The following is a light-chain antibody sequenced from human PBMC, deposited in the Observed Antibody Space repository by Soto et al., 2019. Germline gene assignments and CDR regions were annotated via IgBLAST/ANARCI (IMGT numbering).Light chain of an antibody. CDR3: CSFARTSSFYA. J-gene: IGLJ1*01. CDR2: EGD. V-gene: IGLV2-23*01. Sequence: QSVLTQPASVSGSPGQSITISCSGTSSDVGGSNLVSWYQQHPGKAPKLIIFEGDRRPSGVSGRFSGSKSGNTASLTISGLQAEDEDDYYCCSFARTSSFYAFGTGTQLTVL. CDR1: SSDVGGSNL.